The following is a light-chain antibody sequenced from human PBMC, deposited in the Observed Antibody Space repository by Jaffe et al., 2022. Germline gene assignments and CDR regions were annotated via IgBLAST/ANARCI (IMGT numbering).Light chain of an antibody. Sequence: EIVLTQSPGTLSLSPGERATLSCRASQSVSSSTYLAWYQQKPGQAPRLLIYDASSRATGIPDRFSGSGSGTDFTLTISSLEPEDFAVYYCQQYGNSRAFGQGTKLEIK. CDR3: QQYGNSRA. J-gene: IGKJ2*01. CDR2: DAS. V-gene: IGKV3-20*01. CDR1: QSVSSSTY.